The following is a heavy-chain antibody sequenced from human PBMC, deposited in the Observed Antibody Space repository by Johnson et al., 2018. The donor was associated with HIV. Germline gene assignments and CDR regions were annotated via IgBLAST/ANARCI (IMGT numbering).Heavy chain of an antibody. Sequence: VQLVESGGGLVQPGGSLRLSCAASGFALSSYAMSWVRQAPGKGLEWVAFIRSNGRDQYYGDSVKGRFTISRDDSKNTVDLQMNTLTPDDTAVYYCAKDIEWEQQDDALDIGGQGTMVTVSS. J-gene: IGHJ3*02. D-gene: IGHD1-26*01. CDR2: IRSNGRDQ. CDR3: AKDIEWEQQDDALDI. V-gene: IGHV3-23*04. CDR1: GFALSSYA.